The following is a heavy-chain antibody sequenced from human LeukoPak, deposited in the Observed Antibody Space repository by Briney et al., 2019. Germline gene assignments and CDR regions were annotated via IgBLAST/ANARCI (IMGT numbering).Heavy chain of an antibody. CDR2: ISGSGGST. CDR1: GFTFSSYA. D-gene: IGHD2-2*01. Sequence: GGSLRLSCAASGFTFSSYAMSWVRQAPGKGLEWVSAISGSGGSTYYADSVKGRFTISRDNSKNTLYLQMNSLRAEDTAVYYCAKEGYCSSTSCAQVWFDPWGQGTLVTVSS. J-gene: IGHJ5*02. CDR3: AKEGYCSSTSCAQVWFDP. V-gene: IGHV3-23*01.